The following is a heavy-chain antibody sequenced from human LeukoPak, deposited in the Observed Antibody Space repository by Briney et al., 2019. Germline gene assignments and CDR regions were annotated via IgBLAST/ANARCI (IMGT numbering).Heavy chain of an antibody. D-gene: IGHD3-10*01. CDR2: INHSGST. CDR3: ARGSKMVRGARDYNWFDP. J-gene: IGHJ5*02. V-gene: IGHV4-34*01. CDR1: SGSLSDYY. Sequence: NPSETLSLTCAVYSGSLSDYYWSWIRQTPGKGLEWIGEINHSGSTNYKRSLKSRVTMSVDTSKNQLSLKLSLLTAADTAVYYCARGSKMVRGARDYNWFDPWGQGTRVTVSS.